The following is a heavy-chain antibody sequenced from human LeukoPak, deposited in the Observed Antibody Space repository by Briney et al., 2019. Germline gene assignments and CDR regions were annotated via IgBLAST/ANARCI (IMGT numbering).Heavy chain of an antibody. CDR3: ARGRPDGSGSYYKFDP. CDR1: GGSISSSTNW. CDR2: IYHSGGT. Sequence: SETLSLTCAVSGGSISSSTNWWSWVRPPPGRGLEWIGEIYHSGGTNYNPSLKSRITISVDKSQNQFSLKLSSGTAADPAVYYCARGRPDGSGSYYKFDPWGQGTLVSASS. D-gene: IGHD3-10*01. J-gene: IGHJ5*02. V-gene: IGHV4-4*02.